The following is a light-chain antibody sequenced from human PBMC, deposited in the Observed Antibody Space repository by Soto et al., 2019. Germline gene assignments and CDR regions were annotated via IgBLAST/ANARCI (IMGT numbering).Light chain of an antibody. CDR1: QSVTTR. J-gene: IGKJ5*01. Sequence: IVLTQSPGPLSLSPCERVALSCRASQSVTTRLAWYQHKPGQAPRLLMSGASSRASGVPVRFSGSGSGTDFTLTISRLEPEDFALYYCQQYGGSPITFGLGTRLEIK. CDR2: GAS. CDR3: QQYGGSPIT. V-gene: IGKV3-20*01.